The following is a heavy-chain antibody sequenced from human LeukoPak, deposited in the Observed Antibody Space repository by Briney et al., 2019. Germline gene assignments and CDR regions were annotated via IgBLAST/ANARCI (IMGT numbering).Heavy chain of an antibody. CDR2: ISSSSSYI. D-gene: IGHD6-19*01. J-gene: IGHJ4*02. Sequence: PGGSLRLSCAASGFTFSSYSMNGVRQAPGKGLEWVSSISSSSSYIYYADSVKGRFTISRDNAKNSLYLQMNSLRAEDTAVYYCARDLRSSGWYYFDYWGQGTLVTVSS. V-gene: IGHV3-21*01. CDR1: GFTFSSYS. CDR3: ARDLRSSGWYYFDY.